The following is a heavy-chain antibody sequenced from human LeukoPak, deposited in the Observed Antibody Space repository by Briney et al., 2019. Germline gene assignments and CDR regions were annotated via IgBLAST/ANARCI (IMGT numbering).Heavy chain of an antibody. CDR3: ARDTRAPYSGTYYSSINDAFAI. CDR1: GYTFTSYG. Sequence: GASVKVSCKASGYTFTSYGISWVRQAPGQGLEWMGWISAYNGNTNYAQKVQGRVTMTTDTSTNTAYMELRSLRSDDTAVYYCARDTRAPYSGTYYSSINDAFAIWGQGTMVTVSS. V-gene: IGHV1-18*01. CDR2: ISAYNGNT. J-gene: IGHJ3*02. D-gene: IGHD1-26*01.